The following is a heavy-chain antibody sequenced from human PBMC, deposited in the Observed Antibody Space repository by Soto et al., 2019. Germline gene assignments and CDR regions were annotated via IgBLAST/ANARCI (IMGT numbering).Heavy chain of an antibody. CDR3: ARHPTVTAYYFDY. CDR1: GGSISSYY. CDR2: IDYSGTT. Sequence: QVQLQESGPGLLKPSETLSLTCTVSGGSISSYYWSWIRQPPGKGLEWIGYIDYSGTTNYNPSLSSRVTISVDTSKNQFSLKLSFVTPADTAVYYCARHPTVTAYYFDYWGQGTLVTVSS. J-gene: IGHJ4*02. D-gene: IGHD4-17*01. V-gene: IGHV4-59*08.